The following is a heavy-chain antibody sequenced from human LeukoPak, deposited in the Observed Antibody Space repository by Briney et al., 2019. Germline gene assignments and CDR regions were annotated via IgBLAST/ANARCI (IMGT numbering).Heavy chain of an antibody. V-gene: IGHV3-23*01. CDR2: ISGSGGDT. J-gene: IGHJ5*01. CDR3: ASGFDSVVVGLYNWLDS. Sequence: GGSLRLSCAASGLTFSNNAMTWVRQAPGKGLEWVSSISGSGGDTYYADSVQGRFAISRDNSRTTLYLQMNSLRAEDTAIYYCASGFDSVVVGLYNWLDSGGQGTLVTVSS. D-gene: IGHD2-15*01. CDR1: GLTFSNNA.